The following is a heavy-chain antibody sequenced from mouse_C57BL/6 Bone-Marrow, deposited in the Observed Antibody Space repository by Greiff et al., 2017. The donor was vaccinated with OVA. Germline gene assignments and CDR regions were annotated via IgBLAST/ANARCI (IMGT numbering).Heavy chain of an antibody. D-gene: IGHD1-1*02. CDR1: GYAFSSYW. CDR2: IYPGDGDT. CDR3: AREGGGWYFDV. V-gene: IGHV1-82*01. Sequence: LQESGPELVKPGASVKISCKASGYAFSSYWMNWVKQRPGKGLEWIGRIYPGDGDTNYNEKFKGKATLTADKSSSTAYMQLSSLTSEDSAVYFCAREGGGWYFDVWGTGTTVTVSS. J-gene: IGHJ1*03.